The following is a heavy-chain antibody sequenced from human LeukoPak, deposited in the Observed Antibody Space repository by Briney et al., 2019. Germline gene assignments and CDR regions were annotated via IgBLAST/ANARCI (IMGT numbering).Heavy chain of an antibody. CDR3: VREGLGGTPYRGNFDY. J-gene: IGHJ4*02. Sequence: PGKSLRLSCTASGFTFSDYGMHWVRQAPDKGLEWVALIWKDGGDKYYSDSVKGRFTISRDNSKNTLDLQMNSLSAEDTAIYYCVREGLGGTPYRGNFDYWGQGTLVTVSS. CDR2: IWKDGGDK. V-gene: IGHV3-33*01. D-gene: IGHD1-1*01. CDR1: GFTFSDYG.